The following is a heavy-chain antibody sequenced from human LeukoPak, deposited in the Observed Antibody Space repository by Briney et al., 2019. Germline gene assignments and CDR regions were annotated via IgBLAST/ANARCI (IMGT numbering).Heavy chain of an antibody. V-gene: IGHV3-7*01. CDR1: GFTFNTYW. Sequence: GGSLRLSCAASGFTFNTYWMTWVRQAPGRGLEWVAILRQDGGEGHYVDSVKGRFTVSRDNAENSLYLQLNSLRIEDTAVYYCVTRLCSIAACRASSYLSFDVWGKGTTVTVSS. CDR2: LRQDGGEG. J-gene: IGHJ6*04. D-gene: IGHD3-10*02. CDR3: VTRLCSIAACRASSYLSFDV.